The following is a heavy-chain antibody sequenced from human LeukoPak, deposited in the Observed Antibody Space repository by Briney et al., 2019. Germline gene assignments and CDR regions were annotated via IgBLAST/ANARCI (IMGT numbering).Heavy chain of an antibody. CDR3: ARSTTVVTPFDY. J-gene: IGHJ4*02. Sequence: ASVKVSRKASGYTFTSYGISWVRQAPGQGLEWMGWISAYNGNTNYAQKLQGRVTMTTDTSTSTAYMELRSLRSDDTAVYYCARSTTVVTPFDYWGQGTLVTVSS. CDR2: ISAYNGNT. D-gene: IGHD4-23*01. V-gene: IGHV1-18*01. CDR1: GYTFTSYG.